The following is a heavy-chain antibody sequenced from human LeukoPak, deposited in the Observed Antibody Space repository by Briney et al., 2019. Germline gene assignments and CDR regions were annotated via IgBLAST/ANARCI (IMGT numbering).Heavy chain of an antibody. CDR1: GGSISSGGYS. CDR2: IYHSGST. Sequence: KTSQTLSLTCAVSGGSISSGGYSWSWIRQPPGKGLAWIGYIYHSGSTYYNPSLKSRVTISVDRSKNQFSLKLSSVTAADTAVYYCARAYLDAKLVPAATNWFDPWGQGTLVTVSS. D-gene: IGHD2-2*01. J-gene: IGHJ5*02. V-gene: IGHV4-30-2*01. CDR3: ARAYLDAKLVPAATNWFDP.